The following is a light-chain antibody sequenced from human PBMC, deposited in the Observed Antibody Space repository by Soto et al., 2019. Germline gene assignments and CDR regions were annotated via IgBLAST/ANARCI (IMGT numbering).Light chain of an antibody. Sequence: QSALTQPASVSGSPGQSITISCTGTSSDVGGYNYVSWYQQHPGKAPKLMIYEVSNRPSGVSNRFSGSKSGNTASLTISGLQAEDEPDYYSRSYTSSSTRVFGGGTKVTVL. V-gene: IGLV2-14*01. J-gene: IGLJ3*02. CDR1: SSDVGGYNY. CDR2: EVS. CDR3: RSYTSSSTRV.